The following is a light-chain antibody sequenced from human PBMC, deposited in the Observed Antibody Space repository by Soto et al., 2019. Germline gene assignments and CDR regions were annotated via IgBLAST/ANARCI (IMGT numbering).Light chain of an antibody. CDR3: QQYNGQGS. V-gene: IGKV1-17*03. CDR2: AVS. J-gene: IGKJ1*01. CDR1: QDISHY. Sequence: DIQVTQSPSAMSASVGDRVTITCRASQDISHYLAWFQQKPGKVPKRLIFAVSNLESGVPSRFRGSGSGTEFTLTISSLQPDDFATYYCQQYNGQGSFGQGTKVDIK.